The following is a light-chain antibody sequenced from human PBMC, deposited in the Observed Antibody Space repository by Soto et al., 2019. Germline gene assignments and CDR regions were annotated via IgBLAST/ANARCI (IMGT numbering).Light chain of an antibody. CDR1: QSVLYSPNNKNY. CDR2: WAS. J-gene: IGKJ1*01. V-gene: IGKV4-1*01. Sequence: IVMTQSPDSLAASLRVXGTTHSKTSQSVLYSPNNKNYLGWYQQQPGQPPKLLIYWASTRESGVPDRFSGIGSGTDFTLTIFSLPAEDGAGYYGLQYSSSPRMFGQGSKVDSK. CDR3: LQYSSSPRM.